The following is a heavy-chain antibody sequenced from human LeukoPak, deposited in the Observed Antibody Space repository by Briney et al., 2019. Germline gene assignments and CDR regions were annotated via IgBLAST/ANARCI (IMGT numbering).Heavy chain of an antibody. D-gene: IGHD1-26*01. CDR2: ISSSSSYI. V-gene: IGHV3-21*01. J-gene: IGHJ5*02. CDR3: ASRGSYGGGWFDP. Sequence: GGSLRLSCAASGFTFSSYSMHWVRQAPGKGLEWVSSISSSSSYIYYADSVKGRFTISRDNAKNSLYLQMNSLRAEDTAVYYCASRGSYGGGWFDPWGQGTLVTVSS. CDR1: GFTFSSYS.